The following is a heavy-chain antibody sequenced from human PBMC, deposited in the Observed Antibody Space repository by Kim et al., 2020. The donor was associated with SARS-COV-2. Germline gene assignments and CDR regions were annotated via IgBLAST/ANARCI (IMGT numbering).Heavy chain of an antibody. J-gene: IGHJ6*02. CDR3: ARDLGVYDILTGYYYYGMDV. Sequence: SETLSLTCTVSGGSISSYYWSWIRQPAGKGLEWIGRIYTSGSTNYNPSLKSRVTMSVDTSKNQFSLKLSSVTAADTAVYYCARDLGVYDILTGYYYYGMDVWGQGTTVTVSS. CDR2: IYTSGST. D-gene: IGHD3-9*01. V-gene: IGHV4-4*07. CDR1: GGSISSYY.